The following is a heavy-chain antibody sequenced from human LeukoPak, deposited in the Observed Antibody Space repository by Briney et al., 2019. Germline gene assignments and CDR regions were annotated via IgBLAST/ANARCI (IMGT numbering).Heavy chain of an antibody. CDR1: GGTFSSYT. CDR3: ASLERYCSSTSCSKGKNWFDP. Sequence: SSVKVSCKASGGTFSSYTISWVRQAPGQGLEWMGRILPILGVANYAQKFQGRVTITADKSTSTAYMELSSLRSEDTAVYYCASLERYCSSTSCSKGKNWFDPWGQGTLVTVSS. J-gene: IGHJ5*02. V-gene: IGHV1-69*02. D-gene: IGHD2-2*01. CDR2: ILPILGVA.